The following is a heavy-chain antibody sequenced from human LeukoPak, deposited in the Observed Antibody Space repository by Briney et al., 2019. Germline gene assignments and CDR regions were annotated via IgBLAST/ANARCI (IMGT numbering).Heavy chain of an antibody. CDR2: ISSGAGTT. D-gene: IGHD6-19*01. Sequence: GRSLRLSCAASGFTFSNYAMSWVRQVPGKWLEWVSAISSGAGTTGYADSVKGRFTISRVNSKSSIYLQMNSLRAEDTAVYYCAKDLEQSYSGWSASYDAWGQGTLVTVSS. CDR3: AKDLEQSYSGWSASYDA. V-gene: IGHV3-23*01. J-gene: IGHJ5*02. CDR1: GFTFSNYA.